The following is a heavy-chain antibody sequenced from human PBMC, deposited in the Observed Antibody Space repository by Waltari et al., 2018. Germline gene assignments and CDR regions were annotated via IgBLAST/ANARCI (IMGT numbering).Heavy chain of an antibody. CDR1: GYTFSNYG. J-gene: IGHJ3*02. Sequence: QVQLVQSGAEVKEPGASVKVSCKASGYTFSNYGISWLRQAPGQGLVGMGWVSGYNGNASYAQMFKGRVLMTTETVTPAAWMELRGLRSDDTAVYYCARVTDPAVTRAFCAFEIWVQGTVLNVSS. CDR2: VSGYNGNA. D-gene: IGHD3-3*01. V-gene: IGHV1-18*01. CDR3: ARVTDPAVTRAFCAFEI.